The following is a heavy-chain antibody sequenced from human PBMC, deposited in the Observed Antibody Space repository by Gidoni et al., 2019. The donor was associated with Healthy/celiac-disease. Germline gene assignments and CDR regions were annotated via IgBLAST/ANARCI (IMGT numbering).Heavy chain of an antibody. CDR2: IWYDGSNK. Sequence: QVQLLEAGGGVVQPGRSLRLSCAASGFTFSSYGMRWVRQAPGKGLGWVAVIWYDGSNKYYADSVKGRFTISRDNSKNTLYLQMNSLRAEDTAVYYCARGALWFGEYAFDIWGQGTMVTVSS. CDR1: GFTFSSYG. CDR3: ARGALWFGEYAFDI. J-gene: IGHJ3*02. V-gene: IGHV3-33*01. D-gene: IGHD3-10*01.